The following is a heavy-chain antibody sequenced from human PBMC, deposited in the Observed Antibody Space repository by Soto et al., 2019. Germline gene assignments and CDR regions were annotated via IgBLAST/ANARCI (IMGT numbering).Heavy chain of an antibody. Sequence: ASVKVSCKTSGYTFSNYGITWVRQAPGQPLEWLGWISLYSNGTNYAQKFQGRVSMTTDTSTTTAYMELRSLRSDDTAVYYCARVVPGAEAWFGPWGQGTLVTVSS. V-gene: IGHV1-18*01. D-gene: IGHD2-2*01. CDR1: GYTFSNYG. J-gene: IGHJ5*02. CDR3: ARVVPGAEAWFGP. CDR2: ISLYSNGT.